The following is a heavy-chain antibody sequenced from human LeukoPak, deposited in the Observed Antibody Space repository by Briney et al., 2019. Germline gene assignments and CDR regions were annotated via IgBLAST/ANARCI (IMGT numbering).Heavy chain of an antibody. D-gene: IGHD6-19*01. Sequence: SETLSLTCTVSGGSISSYYWSWIRQPPGKGLEWIGYIYYSGSTNYNPSLKSRVTISVDTSKNPFSLKLSSVTAADTAVYYCARGYSSGWIDYWGQGTLVTVSS. CDR3: ARGYSSGWIDY. CDR1: GGSISSYY. V-gene: IGHV4-59*01. CDR2: IYYSGST. J-gene: IGHJ4*02.